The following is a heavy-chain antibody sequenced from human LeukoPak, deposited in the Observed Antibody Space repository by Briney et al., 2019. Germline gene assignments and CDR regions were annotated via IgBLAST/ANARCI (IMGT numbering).Heavy chain of an antibody. J-gene: IGHJ4*02. D-gene: IGHD1-26*01. Sequence: PSETLSLTCTVSGGSITINTYSWGWIRQPPGTGLEWIGTINYSGGTSYKPSLKSRVTISVDTSKNQFSLTLSSVTAADTAVYYCWAIVVSTKLDYWGQGTLVTVSS. V-gene: IGHV4-39*01. CDR3: WAIVVSTKLDY. CDR2: INYSGGT. CDR1: GGSITINTYS.